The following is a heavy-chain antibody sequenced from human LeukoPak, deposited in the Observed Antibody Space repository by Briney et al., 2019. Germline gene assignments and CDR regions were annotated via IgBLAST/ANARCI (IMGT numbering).Heavy chain of an antibody. V-gene: IGHV4-38-2*02. D-gene: IGHD2-15*01. J-gene: IGHJ4*02. Sequence: PSETLSLTCAVSGYSISSGYYWGWIRQPPGKGLEWIGSIHHSGSTYYNPSLKSRVTISVDMSKNQFSLKLSSVTAEDTAVYFCTGEKAGTIVDYWGQGTLVTVSS. CDR3: TGEKAGTIVDY. CDR2: IHHSGST. CDR1: GYSISSGYY.